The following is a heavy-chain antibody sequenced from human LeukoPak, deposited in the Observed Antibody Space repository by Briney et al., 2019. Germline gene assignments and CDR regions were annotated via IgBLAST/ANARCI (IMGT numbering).Heavy chain of an antibody. Sequence: TGGSLRLSCAASGFTFSSYAMSWVRQAPGKGLEWVSAISGSGGSTYYADSVKGRFTISRDNSKNTLYLQMNSLRAEDTAVYYCAKDTYDYVWGSYRYTVFDYWGQGTLVTVSS. CDR1: GFTFSSYA. V-gene: IGHV3-23*01. CDR3: AKDTYDYVWGSYRYTVFDY. J-gene: IGHJ4*02. CDR2: ISGSGGST. D-gene: IGHD3-16*02.